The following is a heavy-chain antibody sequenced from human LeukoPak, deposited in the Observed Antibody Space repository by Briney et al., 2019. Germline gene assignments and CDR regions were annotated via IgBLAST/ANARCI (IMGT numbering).Heavy chain of an antibody. CDR1: GYSINSAYY. CDR2: IYHSGST. Sequence: SETLSLTCTVSGYSINSAYYWGWIRQPPGKGLEWIGSIYHSGSTYYNPSLKSRVTISVDTSKNQFSLKLSSVTAADTAVYYCARALATYYYDSSGYSYFDYWGQGALVTVSS. J-gene: IGHJ4*02. D-gene: IGHD3-22*01. V-gene: IGHV4-38-2*02. CDR3: ARALATYYYDSSGYSYFDY.